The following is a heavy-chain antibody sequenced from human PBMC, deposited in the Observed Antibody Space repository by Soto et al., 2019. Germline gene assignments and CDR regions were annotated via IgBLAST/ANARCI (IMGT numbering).Heavy chain of an antibody. J-gene: IGHJ4*02. CDR2: INHGGSS. Sequence: QVQLQQWGAGLLKPSETLSLTCAVYGGSVRRWYWSWVRQPPGKGLEWIGEINHGGSSKFKSSLTSRVSMSVDTSKNQFSLGLKSVTAADTAVYYCASISDRGGCDFWGQGILVTVSS. CDR3: ASISDRGGCDF. D-gene: IGHD1-20*01. V-gene: IGHV4-34*01. CDR1: GGSVRRWY.